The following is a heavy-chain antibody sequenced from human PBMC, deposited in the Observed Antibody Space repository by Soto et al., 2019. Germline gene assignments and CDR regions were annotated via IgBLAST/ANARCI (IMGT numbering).Heavy chain of an antibody. CDR3: ARALVTDYNSRDYHYYFAMDV. CDR1: GGSISSYY. D-gene: IGHD3-22*01. CDR2: IYYSGTT. V-gene: IGHV4-59*08. Sequence: SETLSLTCTVSGGSISSYYWSWIRQPPGKGLEWIGYIYYSGTTNYNPSLKSRVTISVDTSKNQLSLILASVTAADTAVYYCARALVTDYNSRDYHYYFAMDVWGQGTSVTVSS. J-gene: IGHJ6*02.